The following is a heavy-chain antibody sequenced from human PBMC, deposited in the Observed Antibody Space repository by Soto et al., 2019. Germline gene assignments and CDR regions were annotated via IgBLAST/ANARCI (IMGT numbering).Heavy chain of an antibody. CDR3: ARNASPQLGILKRNPFDY. J-gene: IGHJ4*02. CDR2: IYYSGST. CDR1: GGSISSSSYY. D-gene: IGHD7-27*01. Sequence: SETLSLTCTVSGGSISSSSYYWGWIRQPPGKGLEWIGSIYYSGSTYYNPSLKSRVTISVDTSKNQFSLKLSSVTAADTAVYYCARNASPQLGILKRNPFDYWGRGTLVTVSS. V-gene: IGHV4-39*01.